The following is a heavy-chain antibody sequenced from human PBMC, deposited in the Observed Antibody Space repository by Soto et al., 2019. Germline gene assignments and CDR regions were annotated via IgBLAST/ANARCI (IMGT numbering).Heavy chain of an antibody. CDR1: GFMFSCCA. CDR2: IHGDGDYS. J-gene: IGHJ2*01. Sequence: EVQLLDSGGGLVQPGGSLRLSCAASGFMFSCCAMSWVRQAPGKGLEWVSTIHGDGDYSHYTDSVEGRFTISRDNSRNALYLQMNSLRGDDPAVYYCANSRGGGSYANWSFAVWGRGTLVTVSS. V-gene: IGHV3-23*01. CDR3: ANSRGGGSYANWSFAV. D-gene: IGHD1-26*01.